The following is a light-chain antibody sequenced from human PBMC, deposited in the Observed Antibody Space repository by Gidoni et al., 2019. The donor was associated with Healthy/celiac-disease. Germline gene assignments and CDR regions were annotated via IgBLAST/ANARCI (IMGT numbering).Light chain of an antibody. CDR1: QDISNY. V-gene: IGKV1-33*01. CDR2: DAS. J-gene: IGKJ4*01. CDR3: QQYDNLPLT. Sequence: QMTQSPSSLSASVGDRVTITCQASQDISNYLNWYQQKPGKAPKLLIYDASNLETGVPSRFSGSGSGTDFTFTISSLQPEDIATYYCQQYDNLPLTFGGGTKVEIK.